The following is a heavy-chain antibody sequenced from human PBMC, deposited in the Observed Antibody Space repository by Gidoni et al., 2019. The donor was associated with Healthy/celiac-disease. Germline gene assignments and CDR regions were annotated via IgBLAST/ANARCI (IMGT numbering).Heavy chain of an antibody. CDR3: AGTYYYDSSGYYESFDY. Sequence: EVQMVQSGAEGKKPGESLRISCKGSGYCFTSYWISWVRQMPGKGLEWMGRIDPSDSYTNYSPSFQGHVTISADKSISNAYLQWSSLKASDTAMYYCAGTYYYDSSGYYESFDYWGQGTLVTVSS. D-gene: IGHD3-22*01. V-gene: IGHV5-10-1*03. CDR2: IDPSDSYT. CDR1: GYCFTSYW. J-gene: IGHJ4*02.